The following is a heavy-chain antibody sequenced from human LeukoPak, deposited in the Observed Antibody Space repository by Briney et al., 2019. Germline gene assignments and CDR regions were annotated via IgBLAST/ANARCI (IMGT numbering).Heavy chain of an antibody. J-gene: IGHJ4*02. CDR3: ARDRGLLYGSSGCLDS. V-gene: IGHV1-46*01. CDR2: NNPSSGTT. CDR1: GYTFTSYY. D-gene: IGHD6-19*01. Sequence: ASVKASCKTSGYTFTSYYMHWVRQAPGQGLEWMGLNNPSSGTTGYAQKFQGRVTMTRDASTSTVYMEPSSLTSEDTAVYYCARDRGLLYGSSGCLDSWGQGTLVTVSS.